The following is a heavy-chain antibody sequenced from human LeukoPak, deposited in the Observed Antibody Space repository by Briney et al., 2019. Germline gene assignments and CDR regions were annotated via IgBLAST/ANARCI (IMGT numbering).Heavy chain of an antibody. V-gene: IGHV7-4-1*02. D-gene: IGHD4-17*01. Sequence: VASVKVSCKAFGYTFTKEAISWVRQAPGQGLEWMGWINTNTGNPTYAQGFTGRFVFSLDTSVSTAYLQISSLKAEDTAVYYCARTNDYGDETYYFDYWGQGTLVTVSS. J-gene: IGHJ4*02. CDR2: INTNTGNP. CDR3: ARTNDYGDETYYFDY. CDR1: GYTFTKEA.